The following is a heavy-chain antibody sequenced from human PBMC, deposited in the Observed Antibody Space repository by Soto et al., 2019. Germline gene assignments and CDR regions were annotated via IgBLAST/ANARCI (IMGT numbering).Heavy chain of an antibody. Sequence: SETLSLTCTVSGGSISSYYWSWIRQPPGKGLEWTGYIYYSGSTNYNPSLKSRVTISVDTSKNQFSLKLSSVTAADTAVYYCARDGDSSGWYLLWGQGTLVTVSS. CDR1: GGSISSYY. D-gene: IGHD6-19*01. V-gene: IGHV4-59*01. CDR3: ARDGDSSGWYLL. J-gene: IGHJ4*02. CDR2: IYYSGST.